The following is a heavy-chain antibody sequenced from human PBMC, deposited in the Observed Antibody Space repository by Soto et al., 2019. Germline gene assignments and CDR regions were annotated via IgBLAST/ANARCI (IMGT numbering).Heavy chain of an antibody. Sequence: SETLSLTCTVSGGSISSYYWSWIRQPPGKGLEWIGYFYYSGSTNYNPSLRSRVSISVDTSKNQFSLKLSSVTAADTAVYYCAIRTLSPWFDHWGQGTLVTVSS. CDR2: FYYSGST. J-gene: IGHJ5*02. V-gene: IGHV4-59*01. CDR3: AIRTLSPWFDH. D-gene: IGHD4-17*01. CDR1: GGSISSYY.